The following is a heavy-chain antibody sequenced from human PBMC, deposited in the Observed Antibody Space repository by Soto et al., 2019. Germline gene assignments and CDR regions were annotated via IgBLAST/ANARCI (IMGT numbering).Heavy chain of an antibody. CDR1: GFTFSSYG. Sequence: PGGSLRLSCAASGFTFSSYGMHWVRQAPGKGLEWVAVISYDGSNKYYADSVKGRFTISRDNSKNTLYLQMNSLRAEDTAVYYCAKGAPITIFGVEHSYYYYYGMDVWGQGTTVTVSS. J-gene: IGHJ6*02. CDR3: AKGAPITIFGVEHSYYYYYGMDV. CDR2: ISYDGSNK. V-gene: IGHV3-30*18. D-gene: IGHD3-3*01.